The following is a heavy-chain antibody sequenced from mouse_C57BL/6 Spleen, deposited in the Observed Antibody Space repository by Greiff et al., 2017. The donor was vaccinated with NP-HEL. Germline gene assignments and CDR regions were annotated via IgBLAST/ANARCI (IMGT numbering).Heavy chain of an antibody. V-gene: IGHV1-64*01. CDR1: GYTFTSYW. D-gene: IGHD1-1*01. CDR3: ARSDGSSYGGYYFDY. J-gene: IGHJ2*01. CDR2: IHPNSGST. Sequence: QVQLQQPGAELVKPGASVKLSCKASGYTFTSYWMHWVKQRPGQGLEWIGMIHPNSGSTNYNEKFKSKATLTVDKSSSTAYMQLSSLTSEDSAVYYCARSDGSSYGGYYFDYWGQGTTLTVSS.